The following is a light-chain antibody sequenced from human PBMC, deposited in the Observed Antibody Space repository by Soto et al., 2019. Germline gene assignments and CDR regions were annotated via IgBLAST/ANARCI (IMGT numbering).Light chain of an antibody. Sequence: EIVLTQSPGTLSLSPGERATLSCRASQSVFNNNLAWYQQKPGQAPRLLMFGASSRATGIPDRFSGSGSGTVFALTISRQKPEDFAIYHCQQYGGSPRTFGQGTKLEIK. V-gene: IGKV3-20*01. CDR3: QQYGGSPRT. CDR1: QSVFNNN. J-gene: IGKJ2*01. CDR2: GAS.